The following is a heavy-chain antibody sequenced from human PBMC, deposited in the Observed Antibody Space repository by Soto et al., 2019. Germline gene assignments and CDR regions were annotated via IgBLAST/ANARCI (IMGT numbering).Heavy chain of an antibody. CDR2: ISAYNGGT. D-gene: IGHD2-2*01. CDR3: ARGVLVPAAKVAYYYYGMDV. CDR1: GYTFTSYG. Sequence: GASVKVSCKASGYTFTSYGISWVRQAPGQGLELMVWISAYNGGTNYAQKFQGWVTMTRDTSISTAYMELSRLRSDDTAVYYCARGVLVPAAKVAYYYYGMDVWGQGTTVTVSS. J-gene: IGHJ6*02. V-gene: IGHV1-18*01.